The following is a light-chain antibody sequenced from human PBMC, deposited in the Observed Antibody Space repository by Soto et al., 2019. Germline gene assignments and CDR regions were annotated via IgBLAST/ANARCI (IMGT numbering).Light chain of an antibody. J-gene: IGKJ1*01. CDR2: GAS. V-gene: IGKV3-20*01. CDR3: HQYGSSRRS. Sequence: EIVMTQSPATLSVSPGERATLSCRASQGVSSNSLAWYQQKPGQAPRLLIYGASTRATGVPDRFSGSGSGTDFTLTISRLEPEDFAVYYCHQYGSSRRSFGQGTKVDIK. CDR1: QGVSSNS.